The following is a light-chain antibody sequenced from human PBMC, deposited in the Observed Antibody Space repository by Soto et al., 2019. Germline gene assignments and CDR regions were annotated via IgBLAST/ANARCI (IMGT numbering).Light chain of an antibody. CDR3: CSYLGSSTV. Sequence: QSVLTQPASVSGSPGQSITISCTGVSSDVGNYNLVSWYQQHPAKAPKLIIYEDDKRRSGVSNRFSGSKSGDTASLTISGLQAEDEADYYCCSYLGSSTVFGGGTQLTVL. V-gene: IGLV2-23*01. CDR1: SSDVGNYNL. CDR2: EDD. J-gene: IGLJ7*01.